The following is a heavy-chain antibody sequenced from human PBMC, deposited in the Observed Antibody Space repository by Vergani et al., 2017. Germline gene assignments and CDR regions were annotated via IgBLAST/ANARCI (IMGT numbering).Heavy chain of an antibody. D-gene: IGHD6-6*01. J-gene: IGHJ4*02. V-gene: IGHV4-59*01. Sequence: QVQLQESGPGLVKPSETLSLICTVSGGSISSYYWSWIRQPPGKGLEWIGYIYYSGSTNYNPSLKSRVTISVDTSKNQFSLKLSSVTAADTAVYYCARWGLAARPFPTLDWGQGTLVTVSS. CDR2: IYYSGST. CDR3: ARWGLAARPFPTLD. CDR1: GGSISSYY.